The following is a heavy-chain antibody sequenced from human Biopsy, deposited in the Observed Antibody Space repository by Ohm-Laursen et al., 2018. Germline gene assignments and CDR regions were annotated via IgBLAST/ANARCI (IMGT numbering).Heavy chain of an antibody. CDR1: GYTFTSYD. Sequence: ASVKVSCNASGYTFTSYDITWVRQAPGQGPEWIGWLNPVSGNSNFGQKFRGRVTVTSDTSISTAYMELSGLTSDDTATYYCGRAVRNQLLTDPWGQGTLATVTS. CDR3: GRAVRNQLLTDP. J-gene: IGHJ5*02. CDR2: LNPVSGNS. D-gene: IGHD1-7*01. V-gene: IGHV1-8*01.